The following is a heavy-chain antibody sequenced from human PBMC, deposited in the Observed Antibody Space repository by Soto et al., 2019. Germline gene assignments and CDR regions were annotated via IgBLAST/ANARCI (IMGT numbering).Heavy chain of an antibody. D-gene: IGHD6-13*01. Sequence: PGESLKISCRGFGYSFSSYWIAWVRQVPGKGLEWMGIIYPGDSDTRYSPSFQGQVTISADKSISTAYLQWSSLKASDTAMYYCARTSAAGKYYYGMDVWGQGTTVTVSS. V-gene: IGHV5-51*01. CDR2: IYPGDSDT. CDR3: ARTSAAGKYYYGMDV. CDR1: GYSFSSYW. J-gene: IGHJ6*02.